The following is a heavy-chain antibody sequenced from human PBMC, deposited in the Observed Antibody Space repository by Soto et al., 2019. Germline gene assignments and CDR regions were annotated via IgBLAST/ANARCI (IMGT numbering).Heavy chain of an antibody. CDR2: ISAYNGNT. V-gene: IGHV1-18*01. J-gene: IGHJ4*02. Sequence: ASVKVSCKASGYTFTSYGISWVRQAPGQGLEWMGWISAYNGNTNYAQKLQGRVTMTTDTSTSTAYMELRSLSSDDPAVYYCAGWTGGVVVVPAAMPGGYWGQGTLVTVSS. CDR3: AGWTGGVVVVPAAMPGGY. CDR1: GYTFTSYG. D-gene: IGHD2-2*01.